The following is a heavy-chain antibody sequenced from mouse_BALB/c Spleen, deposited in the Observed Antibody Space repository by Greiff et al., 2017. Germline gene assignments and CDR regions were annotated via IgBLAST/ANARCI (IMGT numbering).Heavy chain of an antibody. V-gene: IGHV5-6*01. CDR2: ISSGGSYT. D-gene: IGHD2-2*01. CDR3: AREGYYGYDGTGAMDY. CDR1: GFTFSSYG. Sequence: EVKLMESGGDLVKPGGSLKLSCAASGFTFSSYGMSWVRQTPDKRLEWVATISSGGSYTYYPDSVKGRFTISRDNAKNTLYLQMSSLKSEDTAMYYCAREGYYGYDGTGAMDYWGQGTSVTVSS. J-gene: IGHJ4*01.